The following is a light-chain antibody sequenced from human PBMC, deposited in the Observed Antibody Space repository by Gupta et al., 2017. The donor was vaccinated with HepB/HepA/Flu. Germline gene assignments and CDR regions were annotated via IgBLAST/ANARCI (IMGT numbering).Light chain of an antibody. CDR1: SSNIGNNY. V-gene: IGLV1-51*01. J-gene: IGLJ3*02. Sequence: QSVLTLPPSVSAAPGQKVTLSCSGSSSNIGNNYVSWYQQLPGTAPKLLIYDNNKRPSGIPDRFSGSKSGTSATLGITGLQTGDEADYYCGTWDSSLSAGVFGGGTKLTVL. CDR2: DNN. CDR3: GTWDSSLSAGV.